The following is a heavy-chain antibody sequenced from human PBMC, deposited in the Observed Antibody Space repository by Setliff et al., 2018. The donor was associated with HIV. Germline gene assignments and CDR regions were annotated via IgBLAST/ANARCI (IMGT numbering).Heavy chain of an antibody. D-gene: IGHD3-9*01. CDR2: VYFTGST. V-gene: IGHV4-39*01. CDR1: GGSISSSSYY. Sequence: SETLSLTCTVSGGSISSSSYYWGWICQPPGKGLEWIGSVYFTGSTYYDPSLKSRVTISLDTSKNQFFLKLSSVTAPDTAIYYCARQTWEYYDTLTGYYRSPKNFDSWGQGTLVTVSS. CDR3: ARQTWEYYDTLTGYYRSPKNFDS. J-gene: IGHJ4*02.